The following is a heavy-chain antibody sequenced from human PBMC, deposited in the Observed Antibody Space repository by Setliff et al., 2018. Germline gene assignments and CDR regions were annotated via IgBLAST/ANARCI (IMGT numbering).Heavy chain of an antibody. Sequence: SETLSLTCAVSGFSISSGYYWGWIRQPPGKGLEWIVNIHHSGKAYYNPSLKSRVTMSVDTSKNHVSLKLSSVTAADTAVYYCARDWTYYGSGTYTRWFDYWGQGTLVTVSS. D-gene: IGHD3-10*01. CDR3: ARDWTYYGSGTYTRWFDY. V-gene: IGHV4-38-2*02. CDR2: IHHSGKA. CDR1: GFSISSGYY. J-gene: IGHJ4*02.